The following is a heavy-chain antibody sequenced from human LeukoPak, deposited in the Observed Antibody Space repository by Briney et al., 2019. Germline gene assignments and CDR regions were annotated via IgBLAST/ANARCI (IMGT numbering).Heavy chain of an antibody. J-gene: IGHJ6*02. CDR1: GGTFSNNA. CDR3: AGPFFYGMDV. CDR2: IIPILGRT. V-gene: IGHV1-69*04. Sequence: GASVTVSFKASGGTFSNNAINWVRQAPGQGLEWLGRIIPILGRTNYAQKFQGRVTITADKSTSTAYMELSSLRSEDTAVYYCAGPFFYGMDVWGQGTTVTVS.